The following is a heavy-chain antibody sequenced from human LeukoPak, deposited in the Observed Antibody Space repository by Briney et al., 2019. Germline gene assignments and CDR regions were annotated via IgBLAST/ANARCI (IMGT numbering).Heavy chain of an antibody. D-gene: IGHD3-10*01. J-gene: IGHJ6*03. Sequence: GGSLRLSCAASGFTFSNYGMHWVRQAPGKGLEWVAFIRYDGSNKYYADTAKGRFTISRDNSKNTLYLQMNSLRADDTAVYYCARSLRVRGVPDCMDVWGKGTTVTISS. V-gene: IGHV3-30*02. CDR2: IRYDGSNK. CDR1: GFTFSNYG. CDR3: ARSLRVRGVPDCMDV.